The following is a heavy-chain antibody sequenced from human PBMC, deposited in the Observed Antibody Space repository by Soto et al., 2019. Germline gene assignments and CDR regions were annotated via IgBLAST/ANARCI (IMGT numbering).Heavy chain of an antibody. D-gene: IGHD1-7*01. J-gene: IGHJ4*02. CDR3: ASSVRTPFDY. CDR1: GGTFSSYA. V-gene: IGHV1-69*13. Sequence: APVEVSCKASGGTFSSYAISWVRQAPGQGLEWMGGIIPIFGTANYAQKFQGRVTITADESTSTAYMELSSLRSEDTAVYYCASSVRTPFDYWGQGTLVTVSS. CDR2: IIPIFGTA.